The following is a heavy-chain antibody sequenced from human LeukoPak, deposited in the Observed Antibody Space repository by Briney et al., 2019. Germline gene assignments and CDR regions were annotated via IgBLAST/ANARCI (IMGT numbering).Heavy chain of an antibody. V-gene: IGHV4-4*07. CDR2: IYTSGST. Sequence: SETLSLTCTVSGGSISSYSWSWIRQPAGKGLEWIRRIYTSGSTNYNPSLKSRVTMSVDTSKNQFSLKLSSVTAADTAVYYCARDYGGNHNSGYWYFDLWGRGTLVTVSS. CDR3: ARDYGGNHNSGYWYFDL. D-gene: IGHD4-23*01. CDR1: GGSISSYS. J-gene: IGHJ2*01.